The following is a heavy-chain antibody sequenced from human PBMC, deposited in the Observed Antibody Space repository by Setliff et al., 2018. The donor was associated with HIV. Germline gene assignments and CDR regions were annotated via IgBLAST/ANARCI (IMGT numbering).Heavy chain of an antibody. Sequence: PSETLSLTCAVSGYSISSGYYWGWIRQPPGKGLEWIGSVFHSGSTYYNPSLKRRVTMSVDTSKNQFSLKLSSVTAADTAVYYCARDAERGYSYGYDYWGQGTQVTVSS. J-gene: IGHJ4*02. CDR3: ARDAERGYSYGYDY. CDR2: VFHSGST. CDR1: GYSISSGYY. D-gene: IGHD5-18*01. V-gene: IGHV4-38-2*02.